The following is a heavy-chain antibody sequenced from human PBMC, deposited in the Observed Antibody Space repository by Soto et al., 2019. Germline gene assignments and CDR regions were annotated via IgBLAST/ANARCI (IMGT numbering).Heavy chain of an antibody. V-gene: IGHV1-18*01. CDR3: ARDSVSWYSRFDP. Sequence: ASVKVSCKASGYTFTAYPMHWVRQAPGQRLEWMGWISVYNGNTNYAQKLQGRVTMTTDTSTSTAYMELRSLRSDDTAVYYCARDSVSWYSRFDPWGQGTLVTVSS. CDR1: GYTFTAYP. J-gene: IGHJ5*02. CDR2: ISVYNGNT. D-gene: IGHD6-13*01.